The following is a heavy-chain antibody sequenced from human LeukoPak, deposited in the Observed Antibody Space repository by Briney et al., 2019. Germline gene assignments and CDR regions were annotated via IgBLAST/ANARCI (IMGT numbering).Heavy chain of an antibody. D-gene: IGHD3-22*01. Sequence: GESLKISCKGSGYSFTSYWIGWVRQMPGKGLDWMGIIYPGDSDTRYSPSFQGQVTISADKSISTAYLQWSSLKASDTAMYYCARLHYYDSSGYYPLGAFDIWGQGTMVTVSS. CDR3: ARLHYYDSSGYYPLGAFDI. V-gene: IGHV5-51*01. J-gene: IGHJ3*02. CDR1: GYSFTSYW. CDR2: IYPGDSDT.